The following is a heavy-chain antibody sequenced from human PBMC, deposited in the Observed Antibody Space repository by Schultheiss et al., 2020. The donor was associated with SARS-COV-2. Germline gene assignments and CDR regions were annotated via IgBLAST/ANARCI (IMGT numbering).Heavy chain of an antibody. CDR1: GYTFTSYG. D-gene: IGHD2-8*01. CDR3: ARSLGVPTKYGMDV. V-gene: IGHV1-18*01. CDR2: ISAYNGNT. Sequence: ASVKVSCKASGYTFTSYGISWVRQAPGQGLEWMGWISAYNGNTNYAQKLQGRVTMTTDTSTSTAYMELRSLRSDDTAVYYCARSLGVPTKYGMDVWDQGTTVTVSS. J-gene: IGHJ6*02.